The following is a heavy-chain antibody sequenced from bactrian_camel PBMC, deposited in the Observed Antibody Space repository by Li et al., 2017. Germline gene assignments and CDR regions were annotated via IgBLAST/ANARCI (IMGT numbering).Heavy chain of an antibody. J-gene: IGHJ4*01. D-gene: IGHD5*01. CDR3: AAGLAVGGLYCSPSGVLGYNS. Sequence: VQLVESGGGLVQPGGSLRLSCAASRFTFSNYAMSWVRQTPGKGLEWVSAIDKEGDTVRYASSVKGRFTISRDNAKNTLYLQMDSLKPEDTAMYYCAAGLAVGGLYCSPSGVLGYNSRGLGTQVTVS. CDR2: IDKEGDTV. CDR1: RFTFSNYA. V-gene: IGHV3S42*01.